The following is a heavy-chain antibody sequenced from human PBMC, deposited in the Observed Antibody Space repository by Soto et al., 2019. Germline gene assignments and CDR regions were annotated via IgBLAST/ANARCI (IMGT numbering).Heavy chain of an antibody. Sequence: QVHLVQSGAEGKQPGASVKVSCKASGYTFSVYHMHWVRQAPGQGLEWMGWVHPNSGGTNYAQSFEGRVTMPRDTPINTAYMELSRLTPDDTAVYYCAKELQRGMDVWGQGTTVNVSS. J-gene: IGHJ6*02. CDR3: AKELQRGMDV. CDR2: VHPNSGGT. D-gene: IGHD4-4*01. V-gene: IGHV1-2*02. CDR1: GYTFSVYH.